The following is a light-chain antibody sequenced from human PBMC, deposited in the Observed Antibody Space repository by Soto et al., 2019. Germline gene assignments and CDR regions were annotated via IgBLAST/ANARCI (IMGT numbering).Light chain of an antibody. CDR3: QHYGYPQWT. CDR1: QTGSNSY. V-gene: IGKV3-20*01. J-gene: IGKJ1*01. Sequence: IVLTQSPGTLSLSPGERATLSCRASQTGSNSYLAWYQQKSGQAPRLLIYGVSTRATGIPDRFSGSESGTEFALTISRLEPEAFAVYICQHYGYPQWTFGPGTKVAIK. CDR2: GVS.